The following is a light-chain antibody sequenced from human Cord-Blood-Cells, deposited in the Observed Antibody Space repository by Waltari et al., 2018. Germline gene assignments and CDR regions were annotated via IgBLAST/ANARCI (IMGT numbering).Light chain of an antibody. CDR2: DAS. CDR1: QDISNY. V-gene: IGKV1-33*01. CDR3: QQYDNLPYT. J-gene: IGKJ2*01. Sequence: DIQMTQSPSSLSASVGDRVTITCQASQDISNYLNWYQQKPGKAPKLLIYDASNLETGVPSRFSGSGSGTDFTVYISSLQPDDIATYYCQQYDNLPYTFGQGTKLEIK.